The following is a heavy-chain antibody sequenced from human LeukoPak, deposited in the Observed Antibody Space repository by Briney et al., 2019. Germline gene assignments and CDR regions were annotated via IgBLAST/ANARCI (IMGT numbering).Heavy chain of an antibody. CDR1: GGSISSSDYY. Sequence: SETLSLTCTVSGGSISSSDYYWGWLRQPPGKGLEWIGSIYYSLTTYYNPSLKSRVTISVDTSKNQFSLKLNSVTAADTAVYYCARDRLRWPKIDYWGQGTLVTVSS. CDR2: IYYSLTT. V-gene: IGHV4-39*07. J-gene: IGHJ4*02. D-gene: IGHD4-23*01. CDR3: ARDRLRWPKIDY.